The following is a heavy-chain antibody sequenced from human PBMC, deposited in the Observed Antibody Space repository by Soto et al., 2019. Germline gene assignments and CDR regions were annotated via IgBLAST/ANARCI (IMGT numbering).Heavy chain of an antibody. D-gene: IGHD3-22*01. V-gene: IGHV5-51*01. Sequence: PGESLKISCNGSGYNFTNYWIGWVRQMPGKGLEWMGIIYPGDSDTRYSPSFQGQVIISADKSIKTAYLQWSSLKASDTAMYFCARHRHHYDRSDPRGFDPWGQGTLVTVYS. CDR2: IYPGDSDT. J-gene: IGHJ5*02. CDR3: ARHRHHYDRSDPRGFDP. CDR1: GYNFTNYW.